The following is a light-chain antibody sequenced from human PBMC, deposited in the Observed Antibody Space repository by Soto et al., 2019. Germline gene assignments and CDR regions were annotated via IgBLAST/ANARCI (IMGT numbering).Light chain of an antibody. V-gene: IGLV2-14*03. CDR3: SSFTSSDTLVV. CDR2: DVS. CDR1: SSDVGGYNF. Sequence: QSVLTQPASVSGSPGQSITISCTGTSSDVGGYNFVSWYQHHPAKAPKLMIYDVSNRPSGVSNRFSGSKSGITASLTISGLQAEDEAHYYCSSFTSSDTLVVFGGGTKLTVL. J-gene: IGLJ2*01.